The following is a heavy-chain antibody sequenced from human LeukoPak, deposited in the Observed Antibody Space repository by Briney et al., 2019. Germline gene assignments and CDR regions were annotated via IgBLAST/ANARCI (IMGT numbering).Heavy chain of an antibody. CDR1: GYTFTSYY. D-gene: IGHD6-19*01. Sequence: ASVTVSCKASGYTFTSYYMHWVRQAPGQGLEWMGIINPSGGSTSYAQKFQGRVTMTRDTSTSTVYMELSSLRSEDTAVYYCARDRKTAGTLFAFDIWGQGTMVTVSS. J-gene: IGHJ3*02. CDR3: ARDRKTAGTLFAFDI. CDR2: INPSGGST. V-gene: IGHV1-46*01.